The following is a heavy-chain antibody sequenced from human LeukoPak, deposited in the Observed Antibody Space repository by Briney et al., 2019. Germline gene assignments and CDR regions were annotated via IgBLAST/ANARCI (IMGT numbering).Heavy chain of an antibody. J-gene: IGHJ6*03. Sequence: SETLSLTCTVSGGSISSGSYYWSWIRQPAGKGLEWIGRIYTRGSTNYNPSLKSRVTISVDTSKNQFSLKLSSVTAADTAVYYCARVGRQLVSVRVYYYYYMDVWGKGTTVTVSS. CDR2: IYTRGST. D-gene: IGHD6-6*01. CDR1: GGSISSGSYY. CDR3: ARVGRQLVSVRVYYYYYMDV. V-gene: IGHV4-61*02.